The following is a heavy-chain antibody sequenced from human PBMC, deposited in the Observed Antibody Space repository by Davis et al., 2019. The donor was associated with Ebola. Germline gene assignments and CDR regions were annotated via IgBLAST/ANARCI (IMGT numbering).Heavy chain of an antibody. V-gene: IGHV3-33*01. Sequence: GESLKISCAASGFTVSSNHMSWVRHAPGKGLEWVSSIWYEGTDGNYADSVRGRFIISRDDSKNTLYLQMNSLRDEDTAVYFCARDFWDYSPNWFDPWGQGTLVTVSS. CDR3: ARDFWDYSPNWFDP. CDR2: IWYEGTDG. CDR1: GFTVSSNH. J-gene: IGHJ5*02. D-gene: IGHD3/OR15-3a*01.